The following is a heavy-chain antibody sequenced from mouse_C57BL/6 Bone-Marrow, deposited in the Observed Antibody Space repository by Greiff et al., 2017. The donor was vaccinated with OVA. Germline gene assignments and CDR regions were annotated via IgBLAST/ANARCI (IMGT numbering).Heavy chain of an antibody. D-gene: IGHD4-1*01. CDR2: IEPETGGT. Sequence: VQLQESGAELVRPGASVTLSCKASGYTFTDYEMHWVKQTPVHGLEWIGAIEPETGGTAYNQKFKGKAILTADKSSSTAYMELRSLTSEDSAVYYCTRWVLTGTRSYYFDYWGQGTTLTVSS. CDR3: TRWVLTGTRSYYFDY. V-gene: IGHV1-15*01. CDR1: GYTFTDYE. J-gene: IGHJ2*01.